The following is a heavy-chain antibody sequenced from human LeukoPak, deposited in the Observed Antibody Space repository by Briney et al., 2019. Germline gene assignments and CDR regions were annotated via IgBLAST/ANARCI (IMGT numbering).Heavy chain of an antibody. V-gene: IGHV3-7*05. CDR2: IKQDGSEK. CDR3: AKERADLWFGELLS. D-gene: IGHD3-10*01. CDR1: GFTFSSYW. Sequence: GGSLRLSCAASGFTFSSYWMTWVRQAPGKGLEWVANIKQDGSEKYYVDSVKGRFTISRDNAKNSLYLQMNSLRAEDTAVYYCAKERADLWFGELLSWGQGTLVTVSS. J-gene: IGHJ5*02.